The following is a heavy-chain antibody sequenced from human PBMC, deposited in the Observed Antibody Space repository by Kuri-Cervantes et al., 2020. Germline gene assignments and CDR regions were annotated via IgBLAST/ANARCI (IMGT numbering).Heavy chain of an antibody. CDR1: GYTFTSYA. CDR3: ARELIIAAAGINWFDP. D-gene: IGHD6-13*01. V-gene: IGHV7-4-1*02. CDR2: INTSTGNP. J-gene: IGHJ5*02. Sequence: ASVKVSCKASGYTFTSYAMNWVRQAPGQGLEWMGWINTSTGNPTYAQGFTGRFVFSLDTSVSTAYLQISSLKAEDTAVYYCARELIIAAAGINWFDPWGQGTLVTVSS.